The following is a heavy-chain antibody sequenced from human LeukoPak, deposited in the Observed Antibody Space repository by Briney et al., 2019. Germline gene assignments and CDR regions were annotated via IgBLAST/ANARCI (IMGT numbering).Heavy chain of an antibody. V-gene: IGHV4-39*07. CDR2: IYTRGNT. J-gene: IGHJ4*02. CDR1: GGSIISSSYY. CDR3: ARDVNRGSTWAFDY. Sequence: RASETLSLTCTVPGGSIISSSYYWGWIRQPPGKGLEWLGHIYTRGNTNYTPSLKSRVTMSVDTSKHQFSLKLSSVTAADTAVYYCARDVNRGSTWAFDYWGQGTLVTVSS. D-gene: IGHD6-13*01.